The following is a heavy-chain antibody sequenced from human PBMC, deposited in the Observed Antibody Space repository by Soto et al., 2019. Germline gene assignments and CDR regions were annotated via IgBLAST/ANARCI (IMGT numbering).Heavy chain of an antibody. CDR1: GGSFSTYY. CDR3: ARGGSNDGQVAFDI. V-gene: IGHV4-34*01. CDR2: IKHSGNN. Sequence: QLQQWGAGLLKPSETLSLTCVVSGGSFSTYYYNWIRQSPGKGLEWIGEIKHSGNNNYSPSLKSRVTMSLDTSKNQFSLKLTSVNAADTAVYYCARGGSNDGQVAFDIWGQGTMVTVSS. J-gene: IGHJ3*02.